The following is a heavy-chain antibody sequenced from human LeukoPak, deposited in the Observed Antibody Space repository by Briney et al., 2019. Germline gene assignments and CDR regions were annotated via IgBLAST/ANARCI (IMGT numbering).Heavy chain of an antibody. J-gene: IGHJ6*02. D-gene: IGHD2-2*01. Sequence: ASVKVSCKASGYTFTSYDINWVRQAPGQGLEWMGWMNPNSGNTGYAQKFQGRVTMTRNTSISTAYMELSSLRSEDTAVYYCAGVYCSSTSCYYYYYGMDVWGQGTTVTVSS. CDR2: MNPNSGNT. CDR3: AGVYCSSTSCYYYYYGMDV. CDR1: GYTFTSYD. V-gene: IGHV1-8*01.